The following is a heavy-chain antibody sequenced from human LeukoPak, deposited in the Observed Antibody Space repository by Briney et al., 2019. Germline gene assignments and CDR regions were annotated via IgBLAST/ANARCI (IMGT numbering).Heavy chain of an antibody. CDR1: GFTFRNYA. J-gene: IGHJ4*02. Sequence: PGGSLRLSCAASGFTFRNYAMSWVRQAPGKGLEWVSAISGSGKSTYYADSVKGRFTISRDNAKNSLYLQMNSLRAEDTAVYYCARIRQIRFGESDYWGQGTLVTVSS. CDR2: ISGSGKST. D-gene: IGHD3-10*01. CDR3: ARIRQIRFGESDY. V-gene: IGHV3-23*01.